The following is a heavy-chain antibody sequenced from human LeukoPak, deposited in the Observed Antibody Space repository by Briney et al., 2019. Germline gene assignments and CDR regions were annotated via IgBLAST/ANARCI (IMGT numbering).Heavy chain of an antibody. Sequence: SVKVSCKASGGTFSSYAISWVRQAPGQGLEWMGGIIPIFGTANYAQKFQGRVTITTDESTSTAYMELSSLGAEDTAVYYCARGGNSGTFDYWGQGTLVTVSS. D-gene: IGHD4-23*01. CDR2: IIPIFGTA. J-gene: IGHJ4*02. CDR1: GGTFSSYA. CDR3: ARGGNSGTFDY. V-gene: IGHV1-69*05.